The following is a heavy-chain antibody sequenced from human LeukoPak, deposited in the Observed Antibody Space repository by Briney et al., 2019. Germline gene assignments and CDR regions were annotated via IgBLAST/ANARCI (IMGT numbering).Heavy chain of an antibody. CDR3: ARDPIRITMIVVPRWAFDI. CDR2: IYYSGST. Sequence: PSETLSLTCTVSGGSISNYYWSWIRQPPGKGLEWIGYIYYSGSTNYNPSLKSRVTISVDTSKNQFSLKLSSVTAADTAVYYCARDPIRITMIVVPRWAFDIWGQGTMVTVSS. V-gene: IGHV4-59*01. D-gene: IGHD3-22*01. J-gene: IGHJ3*02. CDR1: GGSISNYY.